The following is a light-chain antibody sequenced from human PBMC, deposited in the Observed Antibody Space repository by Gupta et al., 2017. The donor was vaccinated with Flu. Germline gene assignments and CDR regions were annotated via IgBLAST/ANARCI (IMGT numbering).Light chain of an antibody. J-gene: IGLJ2*01. CDR2: EVS. Sequence: QSALTQPASVSGSPGQSITISCTGTSSDVGGYNSVSWYQQHPGKATKLMSYEVSNRPSGYCHRFSGSKSGNTASLTISGLQAEDEADYYCSSDTSRSTVVFGGGTRLSVL. CDR1: SSDVGGYNS. V-gene: IGLV2-14*01. CDR3: SSDTSRSTVV.